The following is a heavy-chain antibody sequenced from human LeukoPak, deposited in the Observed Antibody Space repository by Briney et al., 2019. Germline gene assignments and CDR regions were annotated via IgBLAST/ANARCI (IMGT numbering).Heavy chain of an antibody. V-gene: IGHV3-9*01. D-gene: IGHD6-19*01. Sequence: GGSLRLSCAASGFTFDDYAMHWVRQAPGKGLEWVSGISWNSGSIGYADSVKGRFTISRDNAKNSLYLQMNSLRAEDTALYYCAKDIGRRSGWYGGRGAFDIWGQGTMVTVSS. CDR2: ISWNSGSI. J-gene: IGHJ3*02. CDR3: AKDIGRRSGWYGGRGAFDI. CDR1: GFTFDDYA.